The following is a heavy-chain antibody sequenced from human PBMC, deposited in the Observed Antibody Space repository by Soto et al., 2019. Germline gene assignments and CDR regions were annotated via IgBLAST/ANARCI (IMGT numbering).Heavy chain of an antibody. J-gene: IGHJ4*02. V-gene: IGHV1-18*01. Sequence: QVQLEQSGAEVKRPGASVKVSCKSSGYTFMNYGINWVRQAPGQGLEWMGWINSYNGDTKPVEKVQGRGVIVTGIATDTAYREIRSLTSDDTAVYYCARGPDPTYSDHWGQGTLVIVSS. CDR3: ARGPDPTYSDH. CDR1: GYTFMNYG. CDR2: INSYNGDT.